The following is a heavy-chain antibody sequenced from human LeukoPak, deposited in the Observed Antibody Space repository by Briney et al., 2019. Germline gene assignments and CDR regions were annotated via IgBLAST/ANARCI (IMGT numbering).Heavy chain of an antibody. CDR2: ISSTSSAI. CDR1: GFKFSSFI. D-gene: IGHD3-16*01. J-gene: IGHJ4*02. V-gene: IGHV3-48*04. CDR3: ARVIGSYGDSAY. Sequence: GGSLRLSCTASGFKFSSFIMNWARQAPGKGLEWLSYISSTSSAIYYADSVKGRLTISRDNAKNSLYLQMDSLRAEDTAIYYCARVIGSYGDSAYWGQGTLVTVSS.